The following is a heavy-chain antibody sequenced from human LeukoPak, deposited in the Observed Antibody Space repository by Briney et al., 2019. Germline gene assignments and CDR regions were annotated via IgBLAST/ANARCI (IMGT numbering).Heavy chain of an antibody. CDR3: ARGGDSHDYGDYGFYYYYYMDV. V-gene: IGHV1-18*01. CDR2: ISAYNGNT. CDR1: GYTFTSYG. D-gene: IGHD4-17*01. J-gene: IGHJ6*03. Sequence: GASVKVSCKASGYTFTSYGISWVRQAPGQGLEWMGWISAYNGNTNYAQKLQGRVTMTTDTSTSTAYMELRSLRSDDTAVYYCARGGDSHDYGDYGFYYYYYMDVWGKGTTVTVSS.